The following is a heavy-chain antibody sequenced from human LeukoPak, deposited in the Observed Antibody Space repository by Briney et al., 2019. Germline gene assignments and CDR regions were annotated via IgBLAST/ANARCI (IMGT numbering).Heavy chain of an antibody. D-gene: IGHD3-9*01. J-gene: IGHJ2*01. V-gene: IGHV1-8*03. CDR1: GYTFTSYD. Sequence: ASVKVSCKASGYTFTSYDINWVRQATGQGLEWMGWMNPNSGNTGYAQKFQGRVTITRNTSISTAYMELSSLRSEDTAVYYCARGIRYFDWRTTRSYFDLWGRGTLVTVSS. CDR2: MNPNSGNT. CDR3: ARGIRYFDWRTTRSYFDL.